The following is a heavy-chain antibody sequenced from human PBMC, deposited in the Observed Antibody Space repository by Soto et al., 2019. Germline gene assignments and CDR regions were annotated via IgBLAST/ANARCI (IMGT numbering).Heavy chain of an antibody. D-gene: IGHD3-22*01. CDR1: GYTFTSYD. V-gene: IGHV1-8*01. CDR3: AFYYYDSSGSDAFDI. Sequence: APVKVSCKASGYTFTSYDINWVRQATGQGLEWMGWMNPNSGNTGYAQKFQGRVTMTRNTTISTAYMELSSLRSEDTAVYYCAFYYYDSSGSDAFDIWGQGTMVTVSS. CDR2: MNPNSGNT. J-gene: IGHJ3*02.